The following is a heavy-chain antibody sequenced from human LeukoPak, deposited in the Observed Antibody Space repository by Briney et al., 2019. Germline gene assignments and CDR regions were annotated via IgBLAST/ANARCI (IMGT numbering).Heavy chain of an antibody. V-gene: IGHV4-59*01. CDR1: GGPISSYY. J-gene: IGHJ4*02. D-gene: IGHD5-18*01. Sequence: SETLSLTCTVSGGPISSYYWSWIRQPPGKGLEWIGYIYYSGSTNYNPSLKSRVTISVDTSKNQSSLKLSSVTAADTAVYYCARARGYSYGYFDYWGQGTLVTVSS. CDR2: IYYSGST. CDR3: ARARGYSYGYFDY.